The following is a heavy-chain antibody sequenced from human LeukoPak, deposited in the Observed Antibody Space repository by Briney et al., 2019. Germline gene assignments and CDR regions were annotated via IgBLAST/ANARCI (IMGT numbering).Heavy chain of an antibody. CDR2: ISISGSTI. CDR1: GFTFSSYE. CDR3: ARDGTLQQLGPHWYFDL. Sequence: GGSLRLSCAASGFTFSSYEMNWVRQAPGKGLEWVSYISISGSTIYYADSVKGRFTISRDNAKNSLYLQMNSLRAEDTAVYYCARDGTLQQLGPHWYFDLWGRGTLVTVSS. V-gene: IGHV3-48*03. D-gene: IGHD6-13*01. J-gene: IGHJ2*01.